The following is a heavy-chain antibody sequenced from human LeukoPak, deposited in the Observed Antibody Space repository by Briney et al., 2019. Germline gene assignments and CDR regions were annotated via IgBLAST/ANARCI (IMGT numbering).Heavy chain of an antibody. CDR2: IYYGGST. J-gene: IGHJ6*03. CDR1: GGSIGSYY. CDR3: ARALAYYYMDV. D-gene: IGHD6-13*01. V-gene: IGHV4-59*01. Sequence: SETLSLTCTVSGGSIGSYYWSWIRQPPGKGLEWIGYIYYGGSTNYNPSLKSRVTISVDTSKNQFSLKLSSVTAADTAVYYCARALAYYYMDVWGKGTTVTVSS.